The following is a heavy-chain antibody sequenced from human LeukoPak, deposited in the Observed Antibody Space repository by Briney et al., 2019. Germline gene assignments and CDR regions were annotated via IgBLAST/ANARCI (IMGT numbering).Heavy chain of an antibody. CDR3: AAGLRFDSGAFDI. V-gene: IGHV3-23*01. CDR1: GFTFSGYG. D-gene: IGHD3-16*01. Sequence: GSLRLSCAASGFTFSGYGMHWVRQAPGKGLEWVSAISGSGGSTYYADSVKGRFTISRDNSKNTLYLQMNSLRAEDTAVYYCAAGLRFDSGAFDIWGQGTMVTVSS. CDR2: ISGSGGST. J-gene: IGHJ3*02.